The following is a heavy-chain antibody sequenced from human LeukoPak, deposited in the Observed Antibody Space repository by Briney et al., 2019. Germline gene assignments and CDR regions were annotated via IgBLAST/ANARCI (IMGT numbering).Heavy chain of an antibody. Sequence: PGGSLRLSCAASGFTFRPYWMAWVRQAPGKGLEWVANIKGDESARHQADSVKGRFTISRENAQNSVYLQMSSLRGEDTAVYYCARDVGGSLDYWGQETMVTVSS. CDR1: GFTFRPYW. J-gene: IGHJ4*02. CDR2: IKGDESAR. CDR3: ARDVGGSLDY. D-gene: IGHD1-26*01. V-gene: IGHV3-7*01.